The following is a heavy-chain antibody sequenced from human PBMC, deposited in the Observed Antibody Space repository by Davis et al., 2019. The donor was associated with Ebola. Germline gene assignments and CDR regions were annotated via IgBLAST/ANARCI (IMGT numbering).Heavy chain of an antibody. CDR1: GYTFTSYG. CDR2: ISAYNGNT. CDR3: VRDYSSRWYGWFDP. D-gene: IGHD4-11*01. V-gene: IGHV1-18*01. Sequence: ASVKVSCKASGYTFTSYGISWVRQAPGQGLEWMGWISAYNGNTNYAQKLQGRVTMTTDTSTSTAYMELRSLRSDDTAVYYCVRDYSSRWYGWFDPWGQGTLVTVSS. J-gene: IGHJ5*02.